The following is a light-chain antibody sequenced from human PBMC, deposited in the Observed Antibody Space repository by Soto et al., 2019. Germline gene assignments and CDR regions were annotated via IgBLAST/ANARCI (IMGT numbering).Light chain of an antibody. CDR1: QSISSY. J-gene: IGKJ2*01. CDR3: QQSYSLPRT. V-gene: IGKV1-39*01. Sequence: DIQMTQSPSSLSASVGDRVTITCRASQSISSYLNWYQQKPGKAPKLLIYAASSLQSGVPSRFSGSGSGTDFTLTISSLQPEDSATYYFQQSYSLPRTFGRGTKLEIK. CDR2: AAS.